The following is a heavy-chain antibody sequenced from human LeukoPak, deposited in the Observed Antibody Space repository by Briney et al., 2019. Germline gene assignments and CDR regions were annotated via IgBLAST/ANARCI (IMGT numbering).Heavy chain of an antibody. CDR2: ISNGGLST. CDR1: GFNISDHY. J-gene: IGHJ4*02. CDR3: ARNKRRFDQ. V-gene: IGHV3-11*01. Sequence: GGSLRLSCAASGFNISDHYMSWIRQAPGRGLEWVSYISNGGLSTYYADSVKGRFTISRDNTKNSLYLEMQSLRVEDTAVYYCARNKRRFDQWGQGTVVTVSS.